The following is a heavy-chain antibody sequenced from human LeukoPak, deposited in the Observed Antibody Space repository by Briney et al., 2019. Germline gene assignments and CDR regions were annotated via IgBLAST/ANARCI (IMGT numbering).Heavy chain of an antibody. CDR2: ISPYNGNT. J-gene: IGHJ5*02. CDR3: ARDDRSGSWSWFDP. CDR1: GYTFSSYG. D-gene: IGHD3-22*01. Sequence: ASVKVSCKASGYTFSSYGIRWVRQAPGQGCEWMGWISPYNGNTQYAQSLQDRVTMTTDTSTSTAYMELRSLKSDDTAFYYCARDDRSGSWSWFDPWGQGTLVTVSS. V-gene: IGHV1-18*01.